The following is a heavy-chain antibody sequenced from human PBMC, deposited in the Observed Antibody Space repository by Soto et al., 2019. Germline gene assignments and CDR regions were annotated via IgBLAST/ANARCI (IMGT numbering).Heavy chain of an antibody. CDR3: ARVKRLQGPFDY. CDR2: IIPIFGTA. CDR1: GGTFSSYA. D-gene: IGHD6-25*01. V-gene: IGHV1-69*13. J-gene: IGHJ4*02. Sequence: ASVKVSCKASGGTFSSYAISWVRQAPGQGLEWMGGIIPIFGTANYAQKFQGRVTITADESTSTAYMELSSLRSEDTAVYYCARVKRLQGPFDYWGQGTLVTVSS.